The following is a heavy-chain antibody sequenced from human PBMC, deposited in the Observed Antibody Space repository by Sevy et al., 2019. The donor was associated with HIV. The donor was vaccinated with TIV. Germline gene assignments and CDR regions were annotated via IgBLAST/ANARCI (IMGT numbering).Heavy chain of an antibody. Sequence: ASVKVSCKISGYKVDMYGIAWVRQAPGQGLEWMGWISTYNGNTNYAQNFQGRVTMTTDTSTTVVYMELGGLRPDATAVYYGARATGMAVAGTGRYFDFWGQGTLVAVSS. V-gene: IGHV1-18*04. D-gene: IGHD6-19*01. CDR3: ARATGMAVAGTGRYFDF. CDR2: ISTYNGNT. J-gene: IGHJ4*01. CDR1: GYKVDMYG.